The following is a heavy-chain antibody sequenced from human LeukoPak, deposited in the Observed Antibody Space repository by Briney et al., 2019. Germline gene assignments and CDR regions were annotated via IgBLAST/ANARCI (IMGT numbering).Heavy chain of an antibody. D-gene: IGHD2-15*01. CDR2: LSGSGVST. J-gene: IGHJ4*02. V-gene: IGHV3-23*01. Sequence: GGSLRLSCASSRCTFTNYAMSWVRQAPGKGLEWVSGLSGSGVSTYYADSVKGRFTISSDNSKNTLYLQMNSLRAEDTAIYYCAKDCNGGNCYIDYWGQGTLVTVAS. CDR1: RCTFTNYA. CDR3: AKDCNGGNCYIDY.